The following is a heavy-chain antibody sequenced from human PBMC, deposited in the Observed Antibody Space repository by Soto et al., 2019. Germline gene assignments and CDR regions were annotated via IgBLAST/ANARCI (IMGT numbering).Heavy chain of an antibody. CDR2: TYYRSKWYN. D-gene: IGHD3-3*01. CDR3: ARALRVLEWPNAYYYGMDV. V-gene: IGHV6-1*01. CDR1: GDSVSSNSAA. Sequence: SQTLSLTCAISGDSVSSNSAAWNWIRQSPSRGLEWLGRTYYRSKWYNDYAVSVKSRITINPDTSKNQFSLQLNSVTPEDTAVYYCARALRVLEWPNAYYYGMDVWGQGTTVTVSS. J-gene: IGHJ6*02.